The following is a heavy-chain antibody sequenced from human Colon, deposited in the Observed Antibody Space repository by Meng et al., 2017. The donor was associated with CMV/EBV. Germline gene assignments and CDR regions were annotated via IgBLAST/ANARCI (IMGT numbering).Heavy chain of an antibody. V-gene: IGHV3-30*02. J-gene: IGHJ4*02. CDR3: ARELGYDFWSGFYV. D-gene: IGHD3-3*01. CDR2: IRYDGSNK. CDR1: GFTFSSYG. Sequence: GESLKISCAASGFTFSSYGMHWVRQAPGKGLEWVAFIRYDGSNKYYADSVKGRFTISRDNSKNTLYLQMSSLRAEDTALYYCARELGYDFWSGFYVWGQGTLVTVSS.